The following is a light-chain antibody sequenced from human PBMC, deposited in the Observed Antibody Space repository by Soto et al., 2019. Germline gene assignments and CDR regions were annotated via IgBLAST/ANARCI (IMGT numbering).Light chain of an antibody. Sequence: QSVLTQPASVSGSPGQSITLSCTGTSSDLGSYNLVSWYQQHPGKAPKLMIYEGSNRPSGVSNRFSGSKSGNTASLTISGLQAEDEADYYCSSYTSSSTLVFGTGTKVT. V-gene: IGLV2-14*02. J-gene: IGLJ1*01. CDR3: SSYTSSSTLV. CDR1: SSDLGSYNL. CDR2: EGS.